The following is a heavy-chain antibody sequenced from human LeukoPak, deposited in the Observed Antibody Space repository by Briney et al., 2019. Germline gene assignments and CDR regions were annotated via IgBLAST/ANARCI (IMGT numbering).Heavy chain of an antibody. CDR1: GGSFSGYY. D-gene: IGHD3-22*01. J-gene: IGHJ4*02. Sequence: PSETLSLACAVYGGSFSGYYWSWIRQPPGKGLEWIGEINHSGSTNYNPSLKSRVTISVDTSKSQFSLKLSSVTAADTAVYYCARDTQTYYDKAPVDYWGQGTLVTVSS. CDR2: INHSGST. V-gene: IGHV4-34*01. CDR3: ARDTQTYYDKAPVDY.